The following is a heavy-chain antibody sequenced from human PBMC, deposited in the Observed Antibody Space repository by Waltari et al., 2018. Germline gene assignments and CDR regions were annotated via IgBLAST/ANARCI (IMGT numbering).Heavy chain of an antibody. V-gene: IGHV3-66*02. Sequence: EVQLVESGGGLVQPGGSLRLSCAASGFTVSSNYMSWVRQAPGKGREWVSVIYSGGSTYYADSVKGRFTISRDNSKNTLYLQMNSLRAEDTAVYYCARVLIAAAGEYFDYWGQGTLVTVSS. CDR3: ARVLIAAAGEYFDY. D-gene: IGHD6-13*01. CDR2: IYSGGST. CDR1: GFTVSSNY. J-gene: IGHJ4*02.